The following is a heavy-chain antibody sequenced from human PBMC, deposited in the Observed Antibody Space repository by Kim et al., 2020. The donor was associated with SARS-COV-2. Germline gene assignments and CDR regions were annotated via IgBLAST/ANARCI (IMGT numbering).Heavy chain of an antibody. Sequence: GGSLRLSCAASGFTFSSYGMHWVRQAPGKGLEWVAVISYDGSNKYYADSVKGRFTISRDNSKNTLYLQMNSLRAEDTAVYYCASTISWGVMAWYFDYWGQGTLVTVSS. D-gene: IGHD3-16*01. CDR3: ASTISWGVMAWYFDY. CDR2: ISYDGSNK. V-gene: IGHV3-33*05. CDR1: GFTFSSYG. J-gene: IGHJ4*02.